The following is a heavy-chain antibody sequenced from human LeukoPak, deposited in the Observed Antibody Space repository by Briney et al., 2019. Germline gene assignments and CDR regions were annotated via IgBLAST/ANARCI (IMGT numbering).Heavy chain of an antibody. CDR2: MYHSGSA. V-gene: IGHV4-4*02. Sequence: SETLSLTRAVSGGSISSNNWWSWVRQPPNKGLEWIGEMYHSGSAIYNPSLKSRVTISVDTSKNQFSLKLSSVTAADTAVYYCARDHLANLASRLFDPWGQGTLVTVSS. J-gene: IGHJ5*02. D-gene: IGHD3-3*01. CDR3: ARDHLANLASRLFDP. CDR1: GGSISSNNW.